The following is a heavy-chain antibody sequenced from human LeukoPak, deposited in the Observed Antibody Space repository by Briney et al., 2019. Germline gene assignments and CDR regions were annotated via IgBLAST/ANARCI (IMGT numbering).Heavy chain of an antibody. J-gene: IGHJ6*02. CDR3: AKDRKYDFWSGYYSYCYYGMDV. D-gene: IGHD3-3*01. V-gene: IGHV4-59*01. Sequence: PSETLSLTCTVSGGSISSYYWSWIRQPPGKGLEWIGYIYYSGSTNYNPSLKSRVTISVDTSKNQFSLKLSSVTAADTAVYYCAKDRKYDFWSGYYSYCYYGMDVWGQGTTVTVSS. CDR2: IYYSGST. CDR1: GGSISSYY.